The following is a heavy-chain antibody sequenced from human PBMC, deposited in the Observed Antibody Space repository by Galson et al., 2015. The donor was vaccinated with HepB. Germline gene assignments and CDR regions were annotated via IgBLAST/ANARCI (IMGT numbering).Heavy chain of an antibody. CDR2: IYSDGST. CDR3: ARDVSYPGWFDP. D-gene: IGHD3-10*01. V-gene: IGHV3-53*01. J-gene: IGHJ5*02. CDR1: GFGVSSNY. Sequence: SLRLSCAASGFGVSSNYMSWVRQAPGKGLQWVSIIYSDGSTYYADSVKGRFTISRHNSKNTLYLQMNSLRAEDTAVYYCARDVSYPGWFDPWGQGTLVTVSS.